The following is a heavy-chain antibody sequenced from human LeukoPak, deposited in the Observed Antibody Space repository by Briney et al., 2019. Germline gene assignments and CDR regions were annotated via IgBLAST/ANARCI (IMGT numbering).Heavy chain of an antibody. CDR1: GYSISSGYY. CDR2: IYHSGST. J-gene: IGHJ3*02. CDR3: ASLIAPIYCSSTSCHTGHAFDI. Sequence: SETLSLTCAVSGYSISSGYYWGWIRQPPGKGLEWIGSIYHSGSTYYNPSLKSRVTISVDTSKNQFSLKLSSVTAADTAVYYCASLIAPIYCSSTSCHTGHAFDIWGQGTIVTVSS. D-gene: IGHD2-2*02. V-gene: IGHV4-38-2*01.